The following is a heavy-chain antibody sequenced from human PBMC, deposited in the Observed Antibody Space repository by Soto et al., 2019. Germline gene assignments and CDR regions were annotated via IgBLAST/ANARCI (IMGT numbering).Heavy chain of an antibody. CDR2: IYPGDSDT. V-gene: IGHV5-51*01. D-gene: IGHD3-10*01. CDR1: GYTFTKYW. CDR3: ASQGDSGTFDY. J-gene: IGHJ4*02. Sequence: GESLMISCQVSGYTFTKYWIGWLRQMPGKGPEWMGIIYPGDSDTKYSPSFQGQVTISADKSISTAYLQWSSLKASDTAMYYCASQGDSGTFDYWGQGTLVTVSS.